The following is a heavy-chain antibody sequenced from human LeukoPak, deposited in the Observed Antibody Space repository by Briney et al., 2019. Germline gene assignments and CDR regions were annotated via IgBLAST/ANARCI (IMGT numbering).Heavy chain of an antibody. CDR2: IIPIFGTA. D-gene: IGHD3-22*01. CDR1: GGTFSNYA. J-gene: IGHJ4*01. V-gene: IGHV1-69*06. Sequence: SVKVSCKASGGTFSNYAISWVRQAPGQGLEWMGGIIPIFGTAHYAQNFQGRVTITADKSTSTAYMELSSLRYEDTAVYYCARAHDSSGFQAYWGHGTLVTVSS. CDR3: ARAHDSSGFQAY.